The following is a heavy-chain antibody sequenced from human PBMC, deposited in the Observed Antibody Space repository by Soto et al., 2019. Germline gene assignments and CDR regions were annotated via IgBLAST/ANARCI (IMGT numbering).Heavy chain of an antibody. D-gene: IGHD2-15*01. Sequence: SETLTLTCTVSGGSMSSYYWSWIRQPPGKGLEWIGYISYSGSTKYNPSLKSRVTISVDMSKNQFSLKLSTVTAADTAVYYCAREPPCSGGSCCSGYWGQGTLVTVSS. CDR3: AREPPCSGGSCCSGY. J-gene: IGHJ4*02. CDR1: GGSMSSYY. V-gene: IGHV4-59*01. CDR2: ISYSGST.